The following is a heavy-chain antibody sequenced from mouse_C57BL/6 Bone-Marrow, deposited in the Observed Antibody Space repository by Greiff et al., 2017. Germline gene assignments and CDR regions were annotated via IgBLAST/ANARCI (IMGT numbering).Heavy chain of an antibody. Sequence: EVKLMESGGDLVKPGGSLKLSCAASGFTFSSYGMSWVRQTPDKRLEWVATISSGGSYTYYPDRVKGRFTISRDNAKNTLYLQMSSLKSEDTAMYYCARDYYGSSWFAYWGQGTLVTVSA. CDR1: GFTFSSYG. CDR2: ISSGGSYT. J-gene: IGHJ3*01. CDR3: ARDYYGSSWFAY. D-gene: IGHD1-1*01. V-gene: IGHV5-6*01.